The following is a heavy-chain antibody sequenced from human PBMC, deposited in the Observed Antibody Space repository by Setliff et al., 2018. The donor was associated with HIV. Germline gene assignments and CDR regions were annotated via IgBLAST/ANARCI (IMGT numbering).Heavy chain of an antibody. D-gene: IGHD6-19*01. V-gene: IGHV3-15*01. Sequence: PGESLKISCAASGFTFSRYAMTWVRQAPGKGLEWVGLIKSKTDGGTTDYAAPVKDRFTISRDDSKNTLYLQMNSLKSEDTAVYYCATVAHSSALDYWGQGTLVTVSS. CDR3: ATVAHSSALDY. CDR2: IKSKTDGGTT. J-gene: IGHJ4*02. CDR1: GFTFSRYA.